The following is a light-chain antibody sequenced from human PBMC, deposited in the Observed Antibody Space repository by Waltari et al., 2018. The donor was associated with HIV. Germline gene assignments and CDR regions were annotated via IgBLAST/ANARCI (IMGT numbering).Light chain of an antibody. Sequence: QSVLTQPPSASGTPGQRVTLSCSGNSSNFGTTTLIWYQKLPGAAPNLLLSGHLQRPSAGPDRFSGSKSATSASRVISDLHSDDEGTYYCEAWDDSVTGPVFGGGTKLTVL. V-gene: IGLV1-44*01. CDR3: EAWDDSVTGPV. J-gene: IGLJ3*02. CDR1: SSNFGTTT. CDR2: GHL.